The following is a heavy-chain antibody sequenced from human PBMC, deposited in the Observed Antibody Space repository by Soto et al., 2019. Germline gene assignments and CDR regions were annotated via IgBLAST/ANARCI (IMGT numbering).Heavy chain of an antibody. CDR3: ARSREFDY. J-gene: IGHJ4*02. V-gene: IGHV4-30-2*01. Sequence: SETLSLTFGVSGGSLSGATYSWNWIRQPPGKGLEWIGYIFPSVTTYYNPSLKSRVTISIDVSKNQFSLSLRSLTAADTAVYYCARSREFDYWSQGTLVTVSS. CDR1: GGSLSGATYS. CDR2: IFPSVTT.